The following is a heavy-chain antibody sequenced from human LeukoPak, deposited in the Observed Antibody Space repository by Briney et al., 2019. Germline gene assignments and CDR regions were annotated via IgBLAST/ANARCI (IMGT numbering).Heavy chain of an antibody. J-gene: IGHJ4*02. CDR1: GDSINTHY. D-gene: IGHD3-10*01. CDR3: AGNYYGSGSYYSEDRY. CDR2: IYTSGST. Sequence: PSETLSLTCNVSGDSINTHYWSWIRQPAGKGLEWIGRIYTSGSTNYNPSLKSRVTISVDTSKNQFSLKLSSVTAADTAVYYCAGNYYGSGSYYSEDRYWGQGTLVTVSS. V-gene: IGHV4-4*07.